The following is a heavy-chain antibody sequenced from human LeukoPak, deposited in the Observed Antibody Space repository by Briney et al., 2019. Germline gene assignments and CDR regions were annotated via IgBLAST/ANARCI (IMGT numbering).Heavy chain of an antibody. J-gene: IGHJ4*02. V-gene: IGHV4-34*01. CDR1: GGSFSGYY. CDR3: ARGHYYDSSGCSHGVDY. D-gene: IGHD3-22*01. CDR2: INHSGST. Sequence: SETLSLTCAVYGGSFSGYYWSWIRQPPGKGLEWIGEINHSGSTNYNPSLKSRVTISVDTSKNQFSLKLSSVTAADTAVYYCARGHYYDSSGCSHGVDYWGQGTLVTVSS.